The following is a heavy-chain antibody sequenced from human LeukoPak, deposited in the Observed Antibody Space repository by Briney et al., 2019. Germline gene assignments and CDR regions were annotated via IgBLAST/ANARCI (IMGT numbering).Heavy chain of an antibody. J-gene: IGHJ4*02. CDR2: ISGDGGST. CDR3: AKDSAPMTTVKTTFDY. Sequence: QSGGSLRLSCAASGFTFDDYAMHWVRQAPGEGLEWVSLISGDGGSTYYADSVKGRFTISRDNSRNSLYLQMNSLRTEDTALYYCAKDSAPMTTVKTTFDYWGQGTLVTVSS. D-gene: IGHD4-17*01. CDR1: GFTFDDYA. V-gene: IGHV3-43*02.